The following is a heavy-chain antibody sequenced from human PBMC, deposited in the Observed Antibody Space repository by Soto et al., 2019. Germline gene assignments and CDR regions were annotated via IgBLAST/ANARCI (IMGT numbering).Heavy chain of an antibody. V-gene: IGHV1-18*01. CDR1: GYTFTSYG. J-gene: IGHJ1*01. CDR2: ISTYNGNT. Sequence: ASVKVSCKASGYTFTSYGISWVRQAPGQGLEWMGWISTYNGNTNYAQKLQGRVTMTTDTSTSTAYMELRSLRSDDTAVYYCARVRYSSGWHAEYLQHWGQGTLVTVSS. D-gene: IGHD6-19*01. CDR3: ARVRYSSGWHAEYLQH.